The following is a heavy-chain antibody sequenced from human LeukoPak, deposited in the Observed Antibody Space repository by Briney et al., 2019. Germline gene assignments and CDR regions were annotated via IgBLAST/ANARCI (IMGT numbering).Heavy chain of an antibody. J-gene: IGHJ6*02. D-gene: IGHD4-17*01. Sequence: AGSLRLSCAASGFTFDDYAMHWVRQAPGKGLEWVSIISGDGGSTYYADSVKGRFTISRDNSKNSLYLQMNSLRTEDTALYYCAKGQGTVYYYYGMDVWGQGTTVTVSS. CDR1: GFTFDDYA. CDR2: ISGDGGST. V-gene: IGHV3-43*02. CDR3: AKGQGTVYYYYGMDV.